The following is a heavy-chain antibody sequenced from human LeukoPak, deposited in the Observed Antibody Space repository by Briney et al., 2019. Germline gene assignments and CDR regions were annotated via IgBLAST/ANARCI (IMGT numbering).Heavy chain of an antibody. CDR3: ARDRSSRYSSGWYDY. Sequence: PSETLSLTCSVSGGSITSYYWSWIRQPPGKGLEWIGYIYYSGSTSYNPSLKSRVTISLDTSKNQFSLKLSSVTAADTAVYYCARDRSSRYSSGWYDYWGQGTLVTVSS. J-gene: IGHJ4*02. CDR1: GGSITSYY. V-gene: IGHV4-59*01. CDR2: IYYSGST. D-gene: IGHD6-19*01.